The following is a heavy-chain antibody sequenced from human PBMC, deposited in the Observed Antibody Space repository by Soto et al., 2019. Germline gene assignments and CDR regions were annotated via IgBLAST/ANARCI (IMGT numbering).Heavy chain of an antibody. CDR2: IIPFNGTA. D-gene: IGHD3-3*01. J-gene: IGHJ5*02. CDR3: ARERITIFGVVIIRNWFDP. V-gene: IGHV1-69*13. Sequence: ASVKVSCKASGYTFTNYGITWVRQAPGQGLEWMGWIIPFNGTANYAQKFQARVTITADESTSTAYMELSSLRSEDTAVYYCARERITIFGVVIIRNWFDPWGQGTLVTVSS. CDR1: GYTFTNYG.